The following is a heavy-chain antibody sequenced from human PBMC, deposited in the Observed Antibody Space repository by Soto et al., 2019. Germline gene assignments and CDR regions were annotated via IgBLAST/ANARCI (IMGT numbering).Heavy chain of an antibody. CDR3: ARKGSSWTGLIGY. D-gene: IGHD6-13*01. V-gene: IGHV4-39*01. CDR2: IYYSGST. CDR1: GGSISSSSYY. Sequence: PSETLSLTCTVSGGSISSSSYYWGWIRQPPGKGLEWIGSIYYSGSTYYNPSLKSRVTISVDTSRNQFSLKLSSVTAADTAVYYCARKGSSWTGLIGYWGQGTLVTVSS. J-gene: IGHJ4*02.